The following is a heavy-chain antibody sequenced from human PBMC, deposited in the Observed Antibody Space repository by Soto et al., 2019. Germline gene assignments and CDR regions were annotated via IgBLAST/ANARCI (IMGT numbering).Heavy chain of an antibody. J-gene: IGHJ4*02. V-gene: IGHV4-30-4*01. CDR2: ISYSGST. D-gene: IGHD2-15*01. Sequence: QVQLQESGPGLVKPSQTLSLTCTVSGGSISSGNYYWSWIRQPPGKGLEWIGFISYSGSTYYSTSLTSRFTISVDTSKSQFSLNLSFVTAADTAVYYCATMGTPATGLYFFDYWGQGSLVTVSS. CDR1: GGSISSGNYY. CDR3: ATMGTPATGLYFFDY.